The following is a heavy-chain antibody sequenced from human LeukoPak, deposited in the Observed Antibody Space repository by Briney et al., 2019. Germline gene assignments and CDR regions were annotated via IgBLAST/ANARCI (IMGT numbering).Heavy chain of an antibody. V-gene: IGHV1-3*01. CDR3: ARVEVPAAIYYYGMDV. D-gene: IGHD2-2*01. CDR2: INAGNGNT. CDR1: GYTFTSYA. J-gene: IGHJ6*02. Sequence: ASVKVSCKASGYTFTSYAMHWVRQAPGQRLEWMGWINAGNGNTKYSQKFQGRVTITRDTSASTAYMELSSLRSEDTAVYYCARVEVPAAIYYYGMDVWGQGTTVTVSS.